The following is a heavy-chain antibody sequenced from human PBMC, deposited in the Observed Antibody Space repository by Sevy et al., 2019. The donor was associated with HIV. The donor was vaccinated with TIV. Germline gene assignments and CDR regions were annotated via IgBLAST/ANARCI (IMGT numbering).Heavy chain of an antibody. D-gene: IGHD6-6*01. J-gene: IGHJ5*02. CDR2: INAGNGNT. Sequence: ASVKVSCKASGYTFTSYAMHWVRQAPGQRLEWMGWINAGNGNTKYSQKFQGRVTITRDTSASTAYMELSSLRSEDTAVYYCARDLAYSSSSNWFAPWGQGTLVTVSS. CDR3: ARDLAYSSSSNWFAP. CDR1: GYTFTSYA. V-gene: IGHV1-3*01.